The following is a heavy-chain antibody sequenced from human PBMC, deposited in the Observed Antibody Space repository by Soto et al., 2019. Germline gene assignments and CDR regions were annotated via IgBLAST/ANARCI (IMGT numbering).Heavy chain of an antibody. Sequence: QVQLVQSGAEVKKPGASVKVSCKASGYTFTSYGISWVRQAPGQGLEWMGWISAYNGNTNYAQKLQGRVTMTTDTTTSTAYMELRCLRSDDTAVYYCARVIVVVPAAIYGSEFDYWGQGTLVTVSS. V-gene: IGHV1-18*01. D-gene: IGHD2-2*02. CDR3: ARVIVVVPAAIYGSEFDY. CDR1: GYTFTSYG. J-gene: IGHJ4*02. CDR2: ISAYNGNT.